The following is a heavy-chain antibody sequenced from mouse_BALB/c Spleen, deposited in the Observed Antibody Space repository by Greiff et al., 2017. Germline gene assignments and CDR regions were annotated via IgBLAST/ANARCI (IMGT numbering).Heavy chain of an antibody. Sequence: VKLVESGPGLVAPSQSLSITCTVSGFSLTSYGVHWVRQPPGKGLEWLGVIWAGGSTNYNSALMSRLSISKDNSKSQVFLKMNSLQTDDTAMDYWARELRLHYYAMDYGGQGTSVTVAS. CDR2: IWAGGST. CDR3: ARELRLHYYAMDY. CDR1: GFSLTSYG. V-gene: IGHV2-9*02. D-gene: IGHD1-2*01. J-gene: IGHJ4*01.